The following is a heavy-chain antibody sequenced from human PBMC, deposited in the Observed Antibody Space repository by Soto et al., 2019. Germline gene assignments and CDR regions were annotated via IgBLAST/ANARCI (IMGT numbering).Heavy chain of an antibody. J-gene: IGHJ4*02. V-gene: IGHV1-69*13. CDR1: GYIFVNCG. CDR3: AGGDSSGYYGYYFDY. Sequence: GASVKVSCKASGYIFVNCGIAWVRQAPGQGLEWMGWIIPIFGTANYAQKFQGRVTITADESTSTAYMELSSLRAEDTAVYYCAGGDSSGYYGYYFDYWGQGTLVTVSS. CDR2: IIPIFGTA. D-gene: IGHD3-22*01.